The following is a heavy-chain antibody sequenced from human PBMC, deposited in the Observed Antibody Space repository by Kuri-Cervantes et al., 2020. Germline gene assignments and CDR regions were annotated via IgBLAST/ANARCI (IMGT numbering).Heavy chain of an antibody. J-gene: IGHJ3*02. D-gene: IGHD2-15*01. V-gene: IGHV1-3*01. CDR3: ARRGRYCSGGSCYETDAFDI. Sequence: ASVKVSCKASGYTFTSYAMHWVRQAPGQRLEWMGWINAGNGNTKYSQKFQGRVTITRDTSASTAYMELSSLRSEDTAVYYCARRGRYCSGGSCYETDAFDIWGQGTMVTVSS. CDR2: INAGNGNT. CDR1: GYTFTSYA.